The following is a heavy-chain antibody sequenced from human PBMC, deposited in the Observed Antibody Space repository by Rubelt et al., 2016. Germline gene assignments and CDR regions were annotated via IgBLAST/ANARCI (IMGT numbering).Heavy chain of an antibody. D-gene: IGHD4-17*01. CDR2: ISADNGNT. Sequence: QVQLVQSGAEVKKPGASVKVSCKASGYTFTSYGISWVRQAPGQGREWMGWISADNGNTNHAQKLQGSVTMTTDTSTSTAYMELRSLRSDDTAVYYCARDPYGDRHHDYWGQGTLVTVSS. CDR1: GYTFTSYG. V-gene: IGHV1-18*01. CDR3: ARDPYGDRHHDY. J-gene: IGHJ4*02.